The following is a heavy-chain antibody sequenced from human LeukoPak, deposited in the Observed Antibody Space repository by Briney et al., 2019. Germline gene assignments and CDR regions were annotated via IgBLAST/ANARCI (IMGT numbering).Heavy chain of an antibody. CDR2: INPNSGGT. D-gene: IGHD2-21*02. CDR3: AVAYCGGDCYGYYYYYYMDV. V-gene: IGHV1-2*02. CDR1: GYTFTGYY. J-gene: IGHJ6*03. Sequence: ASVKVSCKASGYTFTGYYMHWVRQAPGQGLEWMGWINPNSGGTNYAQKFQGRVTMTRDTSISTAYMELSSLRSEDTAVYYCAVAYCGGDCYGYYYYYYMDVWGKGTTVTVSS.